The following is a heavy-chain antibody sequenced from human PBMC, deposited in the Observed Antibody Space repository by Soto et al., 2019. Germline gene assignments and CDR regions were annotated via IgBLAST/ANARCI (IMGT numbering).Heavy chain of an antibody. D-gene: IGHD6-19*01. Sequence: QVQLVQSGAEVKKPGSSVKVSCKASGGTFSSYAISWVRQAPGQGLEWMGGIIPIFGTANYAQKFQGRVTITADGSTSTAYMEVSSLRSEDTAVYYCGAVEAPYYYYGMDVWGQGTTVTVSS. J-gene: IGHJ6*02. CDR1: GGTFSSYA. CDR3: GAVEAPYYYYGMDV. CDR2: IIPIFGTA. V-gene: IGHV1-69*12.